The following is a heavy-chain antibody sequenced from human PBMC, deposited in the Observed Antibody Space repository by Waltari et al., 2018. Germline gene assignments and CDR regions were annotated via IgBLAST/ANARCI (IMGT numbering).Heavy chain of an antibody. CDR3: ARPGDFAAFEF. D-gene: IGHD3-10*01. V-gene: IGHV1-2*02. J-gene: IGHJ3*01. Sequence: QVQLLQSGADVKNPGTSVKVSCKAFGYPFTAFNIHWVRQAPGQGLQWMGWINPDSGDTNYVQKFEGRVTMTTDTSSNTVYMELNSLRSDDTAVYYCARPGDFAAFEFWGQGTTVIVSS. CDR2: INPDSGDT. CDR1: GYPFTAFN.